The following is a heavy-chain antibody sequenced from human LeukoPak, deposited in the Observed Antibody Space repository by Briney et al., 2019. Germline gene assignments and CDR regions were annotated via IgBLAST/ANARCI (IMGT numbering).Heavy chain of an antibody. CDR3: ARDRGGYECDY. J-gene: IGHJ4*02. D-gene: IGHD5-12*01. Sequence: PSETLSLTCTVSGGSVSSGGYYWSWIRQPPGKGLEWIGYIYYSGSTNYNPSLKSRVTISVDTSKNQFSLKLSSVTAADTAVYYCARDRGGYECDYWGQGTLVTVSS. V-gene: IGHV4-61*08. CDR1: GGSVSSGGYY. CDR2: IYYSGST.